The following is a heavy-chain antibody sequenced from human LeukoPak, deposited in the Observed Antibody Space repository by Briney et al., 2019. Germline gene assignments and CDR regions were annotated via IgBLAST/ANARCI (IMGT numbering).Heavy chain of an antibody. D-gene: IGHD2-15*01. CDR2: ISPLNGKT. CDR1: GYTFTSYG. V-gene: IGHV1-18*01. Sequence: ASVKVSCKASGYTFTSYGISWVRQAPGQGLEWMAYISPLNGKTRFAQKIQGRVTLTTDTYTTTAYMELKSLTYDDTAVYFCARELWCSGGNCYLNAFDVWGQGTMVTVSS. J-gene: IGHJ3*01. CDR3: ARELWCSGGNCYLNAFDV.